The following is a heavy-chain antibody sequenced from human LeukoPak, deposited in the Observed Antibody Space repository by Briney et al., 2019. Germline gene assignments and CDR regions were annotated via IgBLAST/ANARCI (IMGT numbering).Heavy chain of an antibody. CDR3: AKNGAYTSSSIDY. D-gene: IGHD6-6*01. Sequence: GESLRLSCAASGFTFSSYAMSWVRQAPGKGLEWVXAISASGASTYYADSVKGRFTISRDTSKNTLYLQMNSLRAEDTAVYYCAKNGAYTSSSIDYWGQGTLVTVSS. CDR2: ISASGAST. CDR1: GFTFSSYA. V-gene: IGHV3-23*01. J-gene: IGHJ4*02.